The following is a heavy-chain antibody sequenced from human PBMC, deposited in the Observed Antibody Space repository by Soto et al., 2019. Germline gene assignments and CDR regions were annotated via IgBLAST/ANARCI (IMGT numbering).Heavy chain of an antibody. J-gene: IGHJ4*02. CDR3: ARDSQYGGNSPIDY. V-gene: IGHV4-28*03. CDR1: GYSISSSNW. D-gene: IGHD2-15*01. Sequence: SETLSLTCAVSGYSISSSNWWGWIRQPPGKGLEWIGYIYYSGTTYYNPSLKSRVTMSVDTAKNQFSLKLTSVTAVDTAVYYCARDSQYGGNSPIDYWGQGTLVTVSS. CDR2: IYYSGTT.